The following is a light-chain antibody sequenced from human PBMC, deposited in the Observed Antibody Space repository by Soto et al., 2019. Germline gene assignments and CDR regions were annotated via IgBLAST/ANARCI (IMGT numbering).Light chain of an antibody. Sequence: QSVLTQPPSASGSPGQSVTISCTGSSSDVGGYNFVSWYQQHPGKAPKLMIYDVSERPSGVPDRFSGSKSGNTASLTVSGLQADDEADYYCSSCAGTSITVVFGGGTKLTVL. CDR1: SSDVGGYNF. CDR3: SSCAGTSITVV. V-gene: IGLV2-8*01. CDR2: DVS. J-gene: IGLJ2*01.